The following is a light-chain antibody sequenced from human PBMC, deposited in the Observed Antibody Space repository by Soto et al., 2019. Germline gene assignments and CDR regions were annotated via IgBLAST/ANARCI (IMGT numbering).Light chain of an antibody. J-gene: IGKJ1*01. CDR1: QSVSSN. CDR3: QQFNNWPRT. V-gene: IGKV3-15*01. CDR2: GGS. Sequence: EIVMTQSPATLSVSPGERATLSCRASQSVSSNLAWYQQKPGQAPRLLIYGGSTRATGIPARFSGCGSGTEFTLTINSLQSEDFAVYYCQQFNNWPRTFGQGTKVEIK.